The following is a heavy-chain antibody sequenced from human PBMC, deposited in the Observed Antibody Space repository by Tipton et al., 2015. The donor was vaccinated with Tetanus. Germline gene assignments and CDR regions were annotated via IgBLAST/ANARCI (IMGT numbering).Heavy chain of an antibody. Sequence: GLVKPSETLSLTCTVSGGSVRSGSYYWNWIRQSPGKGLEWLGYISYSGSTNSNYSLKSRITISRDTSKNRFSLNLSSVTAADTAVYFCARANFDFPKKGPFDSWGQGIPVIVS. CDR2: ISYSGST. CDR3: ARANFDFPKKGPFDS. CDR1: GGSVRSGSYY. V-gene: IGHV4-61*03. J-gene: IGHJ4*02. D-gene: IGHD3-3*01.